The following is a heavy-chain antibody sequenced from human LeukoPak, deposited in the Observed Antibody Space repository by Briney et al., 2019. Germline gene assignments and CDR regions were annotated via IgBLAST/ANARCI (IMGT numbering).Heavy chain of an antibody. Sequence: GGSLRLSCAASGFTFSDYYMSWIRQAPGKGLEWVSYISSSSSYTNYADSVKGRFTISRVNAKNSLYLQMNSLRAEDTAVYYCARDGRMTTVTPDYDYWGQGTLVTVSS. J-gene: IGHJ4*02. D-gene: IGHD4-17*01. CDR1: GFTFSDYY. CDR3: ARDGRMTTVTPDYDY. CDR2: ISSSSSYT. V-gene: IGHV3-11*06.